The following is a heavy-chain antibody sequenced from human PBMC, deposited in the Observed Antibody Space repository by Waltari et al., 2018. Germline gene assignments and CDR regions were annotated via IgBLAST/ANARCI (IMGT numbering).Heavy chain of an antibody. CDR3: ARQDSSSGSLGNWFDP. CDR2: IYYSGST. D-gene: IGHD6-6*01. J-gene: IGHJ5*02. V-gene: IGHV4-39*07. CDR1: GGSISSSSYY. Sequence: QLQLQESGPGLVKPSETLSLTCTVSGGSISSSSYYWGWIRQPPGKGLEWIGSIYYSGSTYYNPSLKSRVTISVDTSKNQFSLKLSSVTAADTAVYYCARQDSSSGSLGNWFDPWGQGTLVTVSS.